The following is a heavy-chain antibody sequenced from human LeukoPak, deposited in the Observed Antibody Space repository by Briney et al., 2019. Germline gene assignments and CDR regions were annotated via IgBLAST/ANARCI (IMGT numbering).Heavy chain of an antibody. V-gene: IGHV3-21*01. D-gene: IGHD6-6*01. CDR2: ISSSSSYI. Sequence: GGSLRLSCAASGFTFSSYSMNWVRQAPGKGLEWVSSISSSSSYIYYADSVKGRFTISRDNAKNSLYLQMNSLRAEDTAAYYCARDIDKGLAARPRYMDVWGKGTTVTVSS. CDR3: ARDIDKGLAARPRYMDV. CDR1: GFTFSSYS. J-gene: IGHJ6*03.